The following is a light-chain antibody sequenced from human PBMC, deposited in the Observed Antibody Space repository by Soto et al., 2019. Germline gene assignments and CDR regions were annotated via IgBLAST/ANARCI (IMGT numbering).Light chain of an antibody. CDR3: HQTNRWQWT. CDR1: QGLSSW. V-gene: IGKV1-12*01. CDR2: AAS. Sequence: DIQMTQSPSSLSASVGDIVTITCRQRQGLSSWLAWYQQKPGKAPKLRIYAASSLQSGVTSRFSGSGSATDITLPISSRKPEDFSTSYCHQTNRWQWTFGQVNQAEI. J-gene: IGKJ1*01.